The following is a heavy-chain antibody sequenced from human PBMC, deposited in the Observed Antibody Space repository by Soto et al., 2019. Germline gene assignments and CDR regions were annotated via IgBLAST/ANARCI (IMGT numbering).Heavy chain of an antibody. CDR1: GFTFSRFA. CDR2: ISGSGGST. CDR3: AKDHRAADSGAVYPLSYFDY. J-gene: IGHJ4*02. V-gene: IGHV3-23*01. D-gene: IGHD3-22*01. Sequence: GGSLRLSCAASGFTFSRFAMNWVRQAPGKGLEWVSGISGSGGSTYYADSVKGRFTISRDNSKNTLYLQMNSLRAEDTAVYYCAKDHRAADSGAVYPLSYFDYWGQGTLVTVSS.